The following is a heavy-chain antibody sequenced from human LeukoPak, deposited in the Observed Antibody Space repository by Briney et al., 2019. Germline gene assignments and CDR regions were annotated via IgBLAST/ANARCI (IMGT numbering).Heavy chain of an antibody. CDR3: ARAGHYGDYVLGY. CDR2: ISSSSSYT. V-gene: IGHV3-11*05. CDR1: GGSFSGYY. D-gene: IGHD4-17*01. J-gene: IGHJ4*02. Sequence: LSLTCAVYGGSFSGYYWSWIRQAPGKGLEWVSYISSSSSYTNYADSVKGRFTISRDNAKNSLYLQMNSLRAEDTAVYYCARAGHYGDYVLGYWGQGTLVTVSS.